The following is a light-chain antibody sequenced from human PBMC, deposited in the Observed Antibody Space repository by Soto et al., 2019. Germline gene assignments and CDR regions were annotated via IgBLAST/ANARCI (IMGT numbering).Light chain of an antibody. CDR3: QQYGSSPSIT. CDR2: GAS. J-gene: IGKJ5*01. CDR1: QSVSSSY. V-gene: IGKV3-20*01. Sequence: EIVLTQSPGTLSLSPGERATLSCRASQSVSSSYLAWYQQKPGQAPRLLIYGASSRATGIPDRFGGSGSGTDFTLTISRLEPEDFAVYYCQQYGSSPSITFGQGTRLAIK.